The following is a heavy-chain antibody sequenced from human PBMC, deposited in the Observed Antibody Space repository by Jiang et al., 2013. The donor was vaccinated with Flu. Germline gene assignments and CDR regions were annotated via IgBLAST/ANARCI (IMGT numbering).Heavy chain of an antibody. Sequence: GPGLVKPSETLSLLCTVSGVPINSDGSYWTWIRQPPGEGLEWIGYISYSGGTHYNPSLRSRLTMSVDTSKNRFSLNLSSVTAADTAVYFCARAKSTGNLDYWGLGSLVTVSS. CDR3: ARAKSTGNLDY. V-gene: IGHV4-30-4*01. D-gene: IGHD1-1*01. CDR1: GVPINSDGSY. CDR2: ISYSGGT. J-gene: IGHJ4*02.